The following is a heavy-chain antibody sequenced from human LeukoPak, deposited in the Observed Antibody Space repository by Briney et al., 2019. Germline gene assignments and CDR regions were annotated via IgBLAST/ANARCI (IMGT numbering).Heavy chain of an antibody. V-gene: IGHV6-1*01. Sequence: SQTLSLTCAISGDSVSSKSAAWNWIRQSPSRGLEWLGRTYYRSKWYHEYAVSVKSRITINPDTSKNQFSLQLNSVTPEDTAVYYCARGWFPVGGAFDIWGQGTMVTVSS. J-gene: IGHJ3*02. D-gene: IGHD3-10*01. CDR3: ARGWFPVGGAFDI. CDR2: TYYRSKWYH. CDR1: GDSVSSKSAA.